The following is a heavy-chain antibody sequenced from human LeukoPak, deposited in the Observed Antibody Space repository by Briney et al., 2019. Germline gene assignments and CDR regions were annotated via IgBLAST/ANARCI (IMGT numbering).Heavy chain of an antibody. CDR3: ARESGWGLPHAFDL. CDR1: GFTFNVYP. J-gene: IGHJ3*01. CDR2: ISYDGNKI. D-gene: IGHD3-3*01. Sequence: GGSLRLSCAASGFTFNVYPPHWVRQAPGKGLEWVTLISYDGNKIYYADSVKGRFTISRDNSKNTLYLQMNNLRAEDTAVYYCARESGWGLPHAFDLWGQGTMVAVSS. V-gene: IGHV3-30-3*01.